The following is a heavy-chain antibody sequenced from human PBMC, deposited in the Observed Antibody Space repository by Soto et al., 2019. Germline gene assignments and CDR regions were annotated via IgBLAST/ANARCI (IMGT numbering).Heavy chain of an antibody. CDR1: GGTFNNYA. J-gene: IGHJ4*02. Sequence: QVQLVQSGAEVKRPGSSVKVSCKASGGTFNNYALSWVRQAPGQGLEWMGGIIPIFNSANYAQKFQGRVTITADDSTSTAYMELRCLRPDDTAVYYCAREVTVASYSFDFWGQGTLVTVSS. CDR3: AREVTVASYSFDF. V-gene: IGHV1-69*01. D-gene: IGHD5-12*01. CDR2: IIPIFNSA.